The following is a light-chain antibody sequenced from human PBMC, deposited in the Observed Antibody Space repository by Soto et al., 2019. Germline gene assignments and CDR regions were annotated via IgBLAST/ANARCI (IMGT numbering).Light chain of an antibody. Sequence: DIQMTQSPCSLSASLGDRVTITCLASQGISTYLNWYQQKPGKAPKLVIYAASSLQSGVPSRFTGSGSGTDFTLTISSLQPEDFATYYCQQSYNSPRTFGPGTKVDIK. CDR3: QQSYNSPRT. CDR2: AAS. CDR1: QGISTY. V-gene: IGKV1-39*01. J-gene: IGKJ3*01.